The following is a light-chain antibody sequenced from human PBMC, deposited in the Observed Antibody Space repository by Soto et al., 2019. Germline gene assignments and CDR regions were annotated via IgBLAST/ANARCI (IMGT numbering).Light chain of an antibody. CDR2: DTS. J-gene: IGKJ5*01. V-gene: IGKV3D-15*01. CDR1: QSVNNN. Sequence: IVMTQSPATLSVSPGEGATLSCRAGQSVNNNLAWYQQKPGQAPSLLIYDTSIRAPGLPARFSGGGSGTEFTLTISSLQSEDFAVYYCQQYNNWPPITFGQGTRLEIK. CDR3: QQYNNWPPIT.